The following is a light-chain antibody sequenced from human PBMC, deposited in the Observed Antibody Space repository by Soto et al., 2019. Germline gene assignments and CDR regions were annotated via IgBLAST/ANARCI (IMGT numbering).Light chain of an antibody. CDR2: DAS. V-gene: IGKV1-33*01. CDR3: QQLHGYPIT. CDR1: QDINNY. J-gene: IGKJ5*01. Sequence: IQITHSPTSMSAPVGHRVTITCQASQDINNYLNWYQQKPGKAPKLLIYDASNFQSGVPSRFSGSGSGTHFTLTISSLQPEDFATYYCQQLHGYPITFDQGGRLEI.